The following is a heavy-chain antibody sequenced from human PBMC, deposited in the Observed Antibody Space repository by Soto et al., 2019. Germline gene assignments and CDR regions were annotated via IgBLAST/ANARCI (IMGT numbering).Heavy chain of an antibody. CDR2: IDWDDDK. V-gene: IGHV2-70*11. Sequence: SGPTLVNPTQTLTLTCTFSGFSLSTSGMCVSWIRQPPGKALEWLARIDWDDDKYYSTSLKTRLTISKDTSKNQVVLTMTNMDPVDTATYYCARIRLGSRYYYDSSGYYDDYWGQGTLVTVSS. CDR1: GFSLSTSGMC. J-gene: IGHJ4*02. CDR3: ARIRLGSRYYYDSSGYYDDY. D-gene: IGHD3-22*01.